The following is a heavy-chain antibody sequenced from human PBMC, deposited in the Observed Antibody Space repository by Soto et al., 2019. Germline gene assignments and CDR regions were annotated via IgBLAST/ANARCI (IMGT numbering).Heavy chain of an antibody. Sequence: QVQLVQSGAEVKKPGASVNVSCKASGYTFTVYYMHLVRQAPGQGREGMGWINPKSGGTMYPQKFQGRVTMTWDTSISTASMALNRLKSDHTAVEYCARDLAKGGGCAGFDYWGQGTLVTLSS. J-gene: IGHJ4*02. CDR2: INPKSGGT. V-gene: IGHV1-2*02. CDR1: GYTFTVYY. CDR3: ARDLAKGGGCAGFDY. D-gene: IGHD1-26*01.